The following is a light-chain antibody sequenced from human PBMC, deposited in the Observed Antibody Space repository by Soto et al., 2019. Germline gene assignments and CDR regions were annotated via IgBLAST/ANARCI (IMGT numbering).Light chain of an antibody. CDR2: DAS. Sequence: DIQMTQSPSSLSASVGDRVTITCQASQDINNYLNWYQQKPGKAPKLLIYDASNLETGVPSRFSGSGSGTDFTFTISSLQPEDVATYYCQQFDILPYTFGQGTKLEIK. CDR1: QDINNY. J-gene: IGKJ2*01. CDR3: QQFDILPYT. V-gene: IGKV1-33*01.